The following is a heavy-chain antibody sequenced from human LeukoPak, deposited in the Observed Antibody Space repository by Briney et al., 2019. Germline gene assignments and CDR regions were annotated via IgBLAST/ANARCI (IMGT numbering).Heavy chain of an antibody. D-gene: IGHD2-8*02. V-gene: IGHV1-24*01. CDR3: ATATGGSYFDY. Sequence: GASVKVSCKFSGYTLTELSMHGVGQAPGKGLEGMGGFDPEDGETIYAQKFQGRVTMTEDTSTDTAYMELSSLRSEDTAVYYCATATGGSYFDYWGQGTLVTVSS. CDR2: FDPEDGET. J-gene: IGHJ4*02. CDR1: GYTLTELS.